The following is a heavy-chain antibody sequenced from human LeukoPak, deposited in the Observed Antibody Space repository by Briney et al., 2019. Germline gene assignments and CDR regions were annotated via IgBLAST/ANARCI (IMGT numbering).Heavy chain of an antibody. Sequence: KPSETLSLTCAVYGGSFSGYYWSWIRQPPGKGLEWIGEINHSGSTNYNPSLKSRVTMSVDTSKNQFSLKLSSVTAADTAVYYCARDGGVYYDRWGQGTLVTVSS. V-gene: IGHV4-34*01. D-gene: IGHD3-22*01. J-gene: IGHJ4*02. CDR2: INHSGST. CDR1: GGSFSGYY. CDR3: ARDGGVYYDR.